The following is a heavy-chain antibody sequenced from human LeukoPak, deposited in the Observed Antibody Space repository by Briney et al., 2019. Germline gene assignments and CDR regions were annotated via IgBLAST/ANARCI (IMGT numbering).Heavy chain of an antibody. J-gene: IGHJ3*02. Sequence: PGGSLRLSCAASGFTFSSYAMSWVRQAPGKGLEWVSAISGSGGSKYYADSVKGRFTISRDNSKNTLYLQMNSLRAEDTAVYYCAKPFSVTMVRGVITGAFDIWGQGTMVTVSS. V-gene: IGHV3-23*01. CDR3: AKPFSVTMVRGVITGAFDI. CDR2: ISGSGGSK. CDR1: GFTFSSYA. D-gene: IGHD3-10*01.